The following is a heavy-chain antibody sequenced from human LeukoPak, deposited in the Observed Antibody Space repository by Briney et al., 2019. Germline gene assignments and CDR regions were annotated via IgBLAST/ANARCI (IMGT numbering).Heavy chain of an antibody. Sequence: SETLSLTCAVYGGSFSGYYWSWIRQPPGKGLEWIGEINHSGSTNYNPSLKSRVTISVDTSKNQFSLKLSSVTAADTAVYYCATGPMMGAFDIWDQGTMVTVSS. D-gene: IGHD1-26*01. V-gene: IGHV4-34*01. CDR3: ATGPMMGAFDI. CDR2: INHSGST. J-gene: IGHJ3*02. CDR1: GGSFSGYY.